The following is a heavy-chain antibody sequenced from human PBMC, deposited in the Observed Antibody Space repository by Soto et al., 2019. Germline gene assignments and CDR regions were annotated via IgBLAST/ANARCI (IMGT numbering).Heavy chain of an antibody. D-gene: IGHD3-3*01. CDR1: GFSLTTSGVG. CDR3: AHRVLRTVFGLVTTTAIYFDF. CDR2: IYWDADK. J-gene: IGHJ4*02. Sequence: QITLNESGPAQVKPRQTLTLTCTFSGFSLTTSGVGVGWIRQSPGRAPEWLALIYWDADKRYSPSLKSRLTITKDASKNQVVLTMADLDPADTVTYYCAHRVLRTVFGLVTTTAIYFDFWGQGTPVAVSS. V-gene: IGHV2-5*02.